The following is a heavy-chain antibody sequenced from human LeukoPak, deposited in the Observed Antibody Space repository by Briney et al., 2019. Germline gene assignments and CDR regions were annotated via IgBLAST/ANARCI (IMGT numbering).Heavy chain of an antibody. CDR3: ARVRKQYNYDSSHHRDASDI. CDR2: INRNGRNV. J-gene: IGHJ3*02. D-gene: IGHD3-22*01. V-gene: IGHV3-20*04. Sequence: GGSLRLSCSTSGFTFDDYGMNWVRQAPGKALEWVANINRNGRNVDYVDSVKGRFTISSVKAKNSLHLQLNNLRADDTAVYYCARVRKQYNYDSSHHRDASDIWGKGTMVIVSS. CDR1: GFTFDDYG.